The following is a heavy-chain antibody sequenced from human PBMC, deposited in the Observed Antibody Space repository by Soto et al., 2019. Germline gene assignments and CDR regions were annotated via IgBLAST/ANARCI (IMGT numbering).Heavy chain of an antibody. CDR1: GGSISSGGYS. J-gene: IGHJ4*02. CDR2: IYHSGST. CDR3: ASRRYSSSLSSVYFDY. D-gene: IGHD6-13*01. Sequence: QLQLQESGSGLVKPSQTLSLTCAVSGGSISSGGYSWSWIRQPPGRGLEWIGYIYHSGSTYYNTSLKSRISISVDRSKNQFSLQLSSVTAADTAVYYCASRRYSSSLSSVYFDYWGQGTLVTVSS. V-gene: IGHV4-30-2*01.